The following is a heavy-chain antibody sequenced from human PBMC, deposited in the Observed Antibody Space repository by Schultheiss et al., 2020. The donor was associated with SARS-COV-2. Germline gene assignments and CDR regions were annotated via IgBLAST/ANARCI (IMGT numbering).Heavy chain of an antibody. CDR2: INHSGST. CDR3: ARGQTGHMPFDY. J-gene: IGHJ4*02. Sequence: SQTLSLTCAVYGGSFSGYSWNWIRQPPGKGLEWIGEINHSGSTYYSPSLKSRVTISVDTSKNQFSLKLSSVTAADTAVYYCARGQTGHMPFDYWGQGTLVTVSS. V-gene: IGHV4-34*01. D-gene: IGHD7-27*01. CDR1: GGSFSGYS.